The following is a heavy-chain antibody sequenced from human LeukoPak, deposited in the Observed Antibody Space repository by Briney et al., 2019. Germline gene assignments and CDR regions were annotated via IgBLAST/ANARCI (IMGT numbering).Heavy chain of an antibody. CDR3: ARGRVEWLPYNWFDP. J-gene: IGHJ5*02. CDR1: GGSFSGYY. D-gene: IGHD3-3*01. CDR2: TNHSGST. V-gene: IGHV4-34*01. Sequence: SETLSLTCAVYGGSFSGYYWSWIRQPPGKGLEWIGETNHSGSTNYNPSLKSRVTISVDTSKNQFSLKLSSVTAADTAVYYCARGRVEWLPYNWFDPWGQGTLVTVSS.